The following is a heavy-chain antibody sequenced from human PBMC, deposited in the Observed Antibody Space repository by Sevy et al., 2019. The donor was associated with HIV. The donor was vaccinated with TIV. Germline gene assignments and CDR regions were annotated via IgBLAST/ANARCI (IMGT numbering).Heavy chain of an antibody. CDR1: GYTFTSYD. J-gene: IGHJ4*02. Sequence: ASVKVSCKASGYTFTSYDINWVRQATGQGLEWMGWMNPNSGNTGYAQKFQGRVTMTRNTSISTAYMELSSLRSEGTAVYDCARGLYMAAAGTWDFDYWGQGTLVTVSS. D-gene: IGHD6-13*01. CDR3: ARGLYMAAAGTWDFDY. CDR2: MNPNSGNT. V-gene: IGHV1-8*01.